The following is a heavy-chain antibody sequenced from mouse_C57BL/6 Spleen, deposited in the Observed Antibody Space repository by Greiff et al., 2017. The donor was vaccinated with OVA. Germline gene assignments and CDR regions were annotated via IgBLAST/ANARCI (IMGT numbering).Heavy chain of an antibody. J-gene: IGHJ4*01. CDR2: IAPNSGGT. CDR3: ARWDAMDY. Sequence: QVQLQQPGAELVKPGASVKLSCKASGYTFTSYWVHWVKQRPGRGLEWIGRIAPNSGGTKYNEKFKSKATLTVDKPSSTAYMQLSSLTSEDAAVYYCARWDAMDYWGQGTSVTVSS. D-gene: IGHD4-1*01. CDR1: GYTFTSYW. V-gene: IGHV1-72*01.